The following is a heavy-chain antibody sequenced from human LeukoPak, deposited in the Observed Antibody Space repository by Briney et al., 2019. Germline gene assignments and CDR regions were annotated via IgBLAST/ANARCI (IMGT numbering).Heavy chain of an antibody. J-gene: IGHJ4*02. CDR3: AKAQGGATLDY. D-gene: IGHD1-26*01. CDR1: GFTFRSYG. V-gene: IGHV3-30*18. Sequence: GGCLRLSCAASGFTFRSYGMHWVRQAPGKGLEWVALISYDGSNKYYADSVKGRFTISRDNSKTTLFLQMNSLRAEDAAVYYCAKAQGGATLDYWGQGTLVTVSS. CDR2: ISYDGSNK.